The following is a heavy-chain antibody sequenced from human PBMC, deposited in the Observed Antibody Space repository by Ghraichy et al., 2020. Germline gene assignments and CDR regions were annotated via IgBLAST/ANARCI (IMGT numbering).Heavy chain of an antibody. CDR3: ARQAPRFLESPKGHFDY. CDR2: IIPIFGTA. D-gene: IGHD3-3*01. CDR1: GGTFSSYA. J-gene: IGHJ4*02. V-gene: IGHV1-69*13. Sequence: SVKVSCKASGGTFSSYAISWVRQAPGQGLEWMGGIIPIFGTANYAQKFQGRVTITADESTSTAYMELSSLRSEDTAVYYCARQAPRFLESPKGHFDYWGQGTLVTVSS.